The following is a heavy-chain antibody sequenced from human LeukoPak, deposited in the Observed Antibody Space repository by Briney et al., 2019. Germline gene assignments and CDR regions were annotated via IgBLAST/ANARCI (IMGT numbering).Heavy chain of an antibody. CDR3: ARDNMEWLLRYYSYGMDV. CDR2: IYYSGST. V-gene: IGHV4-31*03. CDR1: GGSISSGGYY. D-gene: IGHD3-3*01. J-gene: IGHJ6*02. Sequence: SETLSLTCTVSGGSISSGGYYWSWIRQHPGKGLEWIGYIYYSGSTYYNPSLKSRVTISVDTSKNQFSLKLSSVTAADTAVYYCARDNMEWLLRYYSYGMDVWGLGTTVTVSS.